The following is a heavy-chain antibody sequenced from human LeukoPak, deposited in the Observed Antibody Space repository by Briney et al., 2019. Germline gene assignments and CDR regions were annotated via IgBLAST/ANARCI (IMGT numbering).Heavy chain of an antibody. CDR1: GDSFSSYA. J-gene: IGHJ5*02. Sequence: AAVKVSCKDSGDSFSSYAISWVRQAPGQGLEWMGRIIAIFVTANYTQNLRGRVTLTTDETTSTAYMGLSTLRSADTAVYYCARGLDWFDPWGQGTLVTVSS. CDR2: IIAIFVTA. D-gene: IGHD2-21*01. V-gene: IGHV1-69*05. CDR3: ARGLDWFDP.